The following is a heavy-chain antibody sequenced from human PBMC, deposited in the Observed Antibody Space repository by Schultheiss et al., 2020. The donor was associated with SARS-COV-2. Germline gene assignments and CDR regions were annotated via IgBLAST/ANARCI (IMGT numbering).Heavy chain of an antibody. V-gene: IGHV3-13*01. J-gene: IGHJ4*02. Sequence: GESLKISCAASGFTFSNSDMNWVRQPPGKGLEWLTSVASGGNTYHPGSVRGPFTVSRDVAKNSLTLQMSSLRAEDTGVYYCSRDFHSGIFHMVEYWGQGTLGTVSS. CDR2: VASGGNT. CDR3: SRDFHSGIFHMVEY. D-gene: IGHD1-26*01. CDR1: GFTFSNSD.